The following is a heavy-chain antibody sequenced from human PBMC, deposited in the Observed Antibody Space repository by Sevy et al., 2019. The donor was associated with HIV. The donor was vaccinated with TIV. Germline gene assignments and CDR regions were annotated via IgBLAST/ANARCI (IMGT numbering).Heavy chain of an antibody. CDR1: GGSISSNNYY. CDR3: ARLTIFGVLRDNWCDP. Sequence: SETLSLTCTVSGGSISSNNYYWVWIRQPPGKGLEWIGSGPDTGTAYYNPSLKSPITIALDTSQIQLSLRLKSVTAADTAMYYCARLTIFGVLRDNWCDPWGQGTLVTVSS. CDR2: GPDTGTA. D-gene: IGHD3-3*01. J-gene: IGHJ5*02. V-gene: IGHV4-39*01.